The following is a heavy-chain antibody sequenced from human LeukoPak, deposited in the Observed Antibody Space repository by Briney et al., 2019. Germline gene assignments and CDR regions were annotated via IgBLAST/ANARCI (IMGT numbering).Heavy chain of an antibody. D-gene: IGHD3-3*01. CDR1: GYTLTELF. Sequence: GASVKVSCKVSGYTLTELFMHWVRQAPGKGLEWMGGFDPEDGETIYAQKFQGRVTMTEDTSTDTAYMELSSLRSEDTAVCYCATGRLLEWFPRDAFDIWGQGTMVTVS. CDR2: FDPEDGET. V-gene: IGHV1-24*01. CDR3: ATGRLLEWFPRDAFDI. J-gene: IGHJ3*02.